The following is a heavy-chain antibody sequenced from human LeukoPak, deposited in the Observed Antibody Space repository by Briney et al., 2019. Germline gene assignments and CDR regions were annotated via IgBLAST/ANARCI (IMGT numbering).Heavy chain of an antibody. Sequence: GGSLRLSCAASGFTFSSYSMNWVRQAPGKGLEWVSSISSSSSYIYYADSVKGRFTISRDNAKNSLYLQMNSLRAEDTAVYCCAKGLYDSSGYYLYDGYYYGMDVWGQGTTVTVSS. D-gene: IGHD3-22*01. J-gene: IGHJ6*02. CDR1: GFTFSSYS. CDR3: AKGLYDSSGYYLYDGYYYGMDV. CDR2: ISSSSSYI. V-gene: IGHV3-21*01.